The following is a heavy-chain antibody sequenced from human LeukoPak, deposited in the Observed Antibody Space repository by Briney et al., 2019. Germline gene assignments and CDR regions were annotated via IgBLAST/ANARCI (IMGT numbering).Heavy chain of an antibody. V-gene: IGHV3-30*18. CDR1: GFTFSSYG. J-gene: IGHJ3*01. CDR3: AKGYSSSL. Sequence: PGRSLRLSCAASGFTFSSYGMHWVRQAPGKGLEWVAVISYDGSNKYYADSVKGRFTISRDNSKNTLYLQMNSLRAEDTAVYYCAKGYSSSLWGQGTMVTVSS. D-gene: IGHD6-13*01. CDR2: ISYDGSNK.